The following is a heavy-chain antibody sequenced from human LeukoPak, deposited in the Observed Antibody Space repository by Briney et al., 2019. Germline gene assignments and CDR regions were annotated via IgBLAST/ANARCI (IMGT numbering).Heavy chain of an antibody. V-gene: IGHV4-39*01. CDR2: IYYSGST. CDR3: ARQEEIVEVNWFDP. Sequence: SETLSLTCTVSGGSISSSSYYWGWIRQPPGKGLEWIGSIYYSGSTYYNPSLKSRVTISVDTSKNQFSLKLSSVTAADTAVYYCARQEEIVEVNWFDPWGQGTLVTVSS. D-gene: IGHD3-22*01. CDR1: GGSISSSSYY. J-gene: IGHJ5*02.